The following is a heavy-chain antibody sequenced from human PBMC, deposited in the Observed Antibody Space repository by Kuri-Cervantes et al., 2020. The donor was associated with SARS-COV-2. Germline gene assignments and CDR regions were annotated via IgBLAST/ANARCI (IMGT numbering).Heavy chain of an antibody. V-gene: IGHV3-23*01. Sequence: GESLKISCAASGFSFSNYDMSWIRQVPGKGLELVTSSTDTGDNFYADAVKGRFFISRDNSKNTLYLQMNSLRAEDTAVYFCARALYGGRLDYSPTSGYYYEGMDVWGQGTMVTVSS. J-gene: IGHJ6*02. D-gene: IGHD3-9*01. CDR1: GFSFSNYD. CDR2: STDTGDN. CDR3: ARALYGGRLDYSPTSGYYYEGMDV.